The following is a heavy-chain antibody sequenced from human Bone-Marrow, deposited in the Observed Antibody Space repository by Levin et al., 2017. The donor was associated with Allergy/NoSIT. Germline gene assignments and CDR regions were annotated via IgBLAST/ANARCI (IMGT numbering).Heavy chain of an antibody. V-gene: IGHV1-24*01. CDR2: FDYDDGET. CDR3: AMGRGISGMDV. Sequence: GESLKISCTVSGDTDSDLPMRWVRQAPGKGLEWMGGFDYDDGETVFAPKFQGRVTVTEDTSTHTAYMELRRLRSEDTAIYYCAMGRGISGMDVWGQGTTVTVSS. D-gene: IGHD2-15*01. CDR1: GDTDSDLP. J-gene: IGHJ6*02.